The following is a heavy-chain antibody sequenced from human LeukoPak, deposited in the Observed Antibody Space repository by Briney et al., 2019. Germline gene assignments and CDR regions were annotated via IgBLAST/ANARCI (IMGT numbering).Heavy chain of an antibody. D-gene: IGHD2-15*01. Sequence: PSETLSLTCTVSGGSISSSDYSWGWIRQPPGKGLEWIGTIYYSGSTYYNPSLKSRVTISVDTSKNQFSLKLSSVTAADTAVGYCARVADGKGYPFDYWGQGTLVTVSS. CDR1: GGSISSSDYS. CDR2: IYYSGST. CDR3: ARVADGKGYPFDY. V-gene: IGHV4-39*07. J-gene: IGHJ4*02.